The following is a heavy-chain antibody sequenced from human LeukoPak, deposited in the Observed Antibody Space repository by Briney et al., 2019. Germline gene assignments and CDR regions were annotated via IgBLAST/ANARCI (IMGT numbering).Heavy chain of an antibody. J-gene: IGHJ4*02. Sequence: PGGSLRLSCVASGFTFSNDWMTWVRQAPGKGLEWVANIKEDGGERYYVDSVEGRFTISRDNAKNSLYLQMNCLRTEDTAVYYCARDHNYAFDNCGQGTPVSVSS. CDR3: ARDHNYAFDN. V-gene: IGHV3-7*01. D-gene: IGHD1-1*01. CDR2: IKEDGGER. CDR1: GFTFSNDW.